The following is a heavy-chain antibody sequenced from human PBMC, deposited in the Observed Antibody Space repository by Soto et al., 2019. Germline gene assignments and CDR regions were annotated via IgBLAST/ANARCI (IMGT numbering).Heavy chain of an antibody. D-gene: IGHD6-19*01. CDR3: ARDDHVAVALRLYGMDV. Sequence: GGSLRLSCAASGFTFSSYAMHWVRQAPGKGLEWVAVISYDGSNKYYADSVKGRFTISRDNSKNTLYLQMNSLRAEDTAVYYCARDDHVAVALRLYGMDVWGQGTTVTVSS. CDR1: GFTFSSYA. J-gene: IGHJ6*02. V-gene: IGHV3-30-3*01. CDR2: ISYDGSNK.